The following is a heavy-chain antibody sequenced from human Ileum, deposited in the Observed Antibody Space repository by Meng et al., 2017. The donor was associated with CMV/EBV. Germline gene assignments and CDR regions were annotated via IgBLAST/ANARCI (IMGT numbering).Heavy chain of an antibody. CDR2: SYWTDDR. J-gene: IGHJ4*02. Sequence: GVGVGWVRQPPGEALEWLALSYWTDDRRYNPSLQSRLTITKDTSKNQVVLTMTNMDPVDTATYYCAHSGTYHDFWSGDRHYFDYWGQGTLVTVSS. D-gene: IGHD3-3*01. CDR3: AHSGTYHDFWSGDRHYFDY. V-gene: IGHV2-5*01. CDR1: GVG.